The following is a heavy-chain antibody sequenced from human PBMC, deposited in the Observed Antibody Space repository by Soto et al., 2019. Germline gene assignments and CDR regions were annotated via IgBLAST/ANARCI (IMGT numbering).Heavy chain of an antibody. CDR1: GFSLSTSGVG. CDR3: AHSAVHYDFWSGYYIVGGFDY. Sequence: QLTLKESGPTLVKPTQTLTLTCTFSGFSLSTSGVGVGWIRQPPGKALEWLALIYWNDDKRYSPSLKSMLTITEDTSKHQVVLTMNNMDPVDTATYYCAHSAVHYDFWSGYYIVGGFDYWGQGPLVTVSS. CDR2: IYWNDDK. D-gene: IGHD3-3*01. J-gene: IGHJ4*02. V-gene: IGHV2-5*01.